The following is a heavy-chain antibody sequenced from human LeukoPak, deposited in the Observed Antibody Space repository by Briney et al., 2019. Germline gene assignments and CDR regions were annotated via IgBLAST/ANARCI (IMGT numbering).Heavy chain of an antibody. J-gene: IGHJ4*02. CDR2: ISTISGSGPGT. CDR1: GFTFSNYA. D-gene: IGHD6-13*01. V-gene: IGHV3-23*01. Sequence: GGSLRLSRAASGFTFSNYAMSWVRQAPGKGLEWVSAISTISGSGPGTYYADSVKGRFTISRDKSKNTLYLQMNSLRAEDTAVYYCAKAPIGYSSSWYYFDYWGQGTLVTVSS. CDR3: AKAPIGYSSSWYYFDY.